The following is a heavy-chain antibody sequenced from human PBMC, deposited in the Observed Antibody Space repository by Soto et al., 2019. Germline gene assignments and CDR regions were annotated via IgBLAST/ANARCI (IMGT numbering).Heavy chain of an antibody. J-gene: IGHJ6*03. CDR2: ISSSGSTI. Sequence: QVQLVESGGGLVKPGGSLRLSCAASGFTFSDYYMSWIRQAPGKGLEWVSYISSSGSTIYYADSGKGRFTISRDNAKNSQYLEMNSLRAEDTAVYYCARTPYGDYVFYNYYYIDVWGKGTTVTVS. V-gene: IGHV3-11*01. D-gene: IGHD4-17*01. CDR3: ARTPYGDYVFYNYYYIDV. CDR1: GFTFSDYY.